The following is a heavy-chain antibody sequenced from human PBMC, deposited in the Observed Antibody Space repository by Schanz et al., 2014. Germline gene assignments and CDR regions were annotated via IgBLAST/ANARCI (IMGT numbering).Heavy chain of an antibody. D-gene: IGHD6-6*01. CDR2: ISPYTGNT. CDR3: ARDQSPYTNSSDVRYFDY. Sequence: QVQLVQSGPEVKKPGSSVKVSCQAFGDTFSSYTISWVRQAPGQGLEWMGRISPYTGNTHYFDKMEGRVTMTADTSTSTAYMDLRSLRSDDTAVYYCARDQSPYTNSSDVRYFDYWGQGSLVTVSS. CDR1: GDTFSSYT. J-gene: IGHJ4*02. V-gene: IGHV1-18*01.